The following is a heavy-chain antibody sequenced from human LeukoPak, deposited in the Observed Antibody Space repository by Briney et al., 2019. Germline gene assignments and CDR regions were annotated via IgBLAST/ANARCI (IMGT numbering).Heavy chain of an antibody. Sequence: SETLSLTCNVSGGSISNYYWTWIRQPAGKGLEWIGRIYSSGTTTYNPSLKSRVAMSVDTSRNQFSLKMSSVPAADTAVYYGARVSPIAVAGSSYYYAMDVWGQGTTVTVSS. CDR3: ARVSPIAVAGSSYYYAMDV. CDR1: GGSISNYY. V-gene: IGHV4-4*07. CDR2: IYSSGTT. J-gene: IGHJ6*02. D-gene: IGHD6-19*01.